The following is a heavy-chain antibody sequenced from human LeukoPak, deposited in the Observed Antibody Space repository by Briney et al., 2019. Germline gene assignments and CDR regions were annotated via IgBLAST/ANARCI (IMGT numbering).Heavy chain of an antibody. J-gene: IGHJ3*01. CDR3: ARRVPFNPYSFDF. V-gene: IGHV1-18*01. CDR2: ISAYNGNT. CDR1: GYTFINYG. D-gene: IGHD3-16*02. Sequence: ASVKVSCKASGYTFINYGLSWVRQAPGQGLEWMGWISAYNGNTNYAQNLQGKVTMTTDTSTSTAYLELRSLRSDDTAMYYCARRVPFNPYSFDFWGQGTMLTVSS.